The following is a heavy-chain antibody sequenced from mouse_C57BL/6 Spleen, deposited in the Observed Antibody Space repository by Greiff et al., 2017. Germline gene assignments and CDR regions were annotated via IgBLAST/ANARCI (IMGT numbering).Heavy chain of an antibody. CDR2: IYPRSGNT. Sequence: VQGVESGAELARPGASVKLSCKASGYTFTSYGISWVKQRTGQGLEWIGEIYPRSGNTYYNEKFKGKATLTADKSSSTAYMELRSLTSEDSAVYFCATLLRYSYYYAMDYWGQGTSGTVSS. V-gene: IGHV1-81*01. CDR1: GYTFTSYG. D-gene: IGHD1-1*01. J-gene: IGHJ4*01. CDR3: ATLLRYSYYYAMDY.